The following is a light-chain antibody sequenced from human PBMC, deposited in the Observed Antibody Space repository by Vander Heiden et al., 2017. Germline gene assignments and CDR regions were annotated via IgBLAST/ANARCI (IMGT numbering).Light chain of an antibody. V-gene: IGKV1-5*01. CDR1: QSISSR. CDR2: DAS. CDR3: QQYKNYAGT. J-gene: IGKJ1*01. Sequence: GDRVTIPCRASQSISSRLAWYQQKPGKAPKLLIYDASSLESGVPSRFSGSGSGTEFTLTISSLQPDDFATDYCQQYKNYAGTCGQGTKVEIK.